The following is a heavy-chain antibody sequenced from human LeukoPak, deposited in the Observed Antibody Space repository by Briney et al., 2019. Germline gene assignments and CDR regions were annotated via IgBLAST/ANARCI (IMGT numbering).Heavy chain of an antibody. Sequence: GESLKISCKGSGYSFTNYWIGWVRQMPGKGLEWMGIIYPGDSDTKYSPSFQGQVAISADKSISTAYLQWSSLKASDTAMYYCARRPGDILTGYNWFDPWGQGTLVTVSS. CDR2: IYPGDSDT. D-gene: IGHD3-9*01. CDR1: GYSFTNYW. CDR3: ARRPGDILTGYNWFDP. V-gene: IGHV5-51*01. J-gene: IGHJ5*02.